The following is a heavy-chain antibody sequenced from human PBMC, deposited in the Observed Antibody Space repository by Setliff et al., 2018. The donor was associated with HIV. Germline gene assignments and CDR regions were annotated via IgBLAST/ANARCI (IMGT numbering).Heavy chain of an antibody. D-gene: IGHD6-13*01. CDR1: GFTFSTYT. V-gene: IGHV3-48*01. J-gene: IGHJ6*03. CDR3: AKTTPSSIRYPYCYYMDV. Sequence: GGSLRLSCAASGFTFSTYTMNWVRQAPGKGLEWVSYISSDSSTIYYADSVKGRFTISRDNAENSLYLQMNSLRAEDTAVYYCAKTTPSSIRYPYCYYMDVWGKGTTVTVSS. CDR2: ISSDSSTI.